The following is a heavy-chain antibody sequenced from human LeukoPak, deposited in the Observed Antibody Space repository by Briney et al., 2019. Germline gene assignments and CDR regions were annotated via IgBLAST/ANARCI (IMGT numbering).Heavy chain of an antibody. CDR3: AREDGSSCFDN. D-gene: IGHD6-13*01. Sequence: SETLSLTCTVSGVPISSGDYYWSWIRQPPGKGLEGIGYIYYSGSTYYNPSLKSRVAISVDTSKNQFSLKLISVTAADTAMYYCAREDGSSCFDNWGQGTLVTVSS. J-gene: IGHJ4*02. CDR2: IYYSGST. CDR1: GVPISSGDYY. V-gene: IGHV4-30-4*01.